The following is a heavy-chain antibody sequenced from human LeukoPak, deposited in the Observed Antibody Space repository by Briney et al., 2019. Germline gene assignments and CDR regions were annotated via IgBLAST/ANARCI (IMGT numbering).Heavy chain of an antibody. D-gene: IGHD6-13*01. J-gene: IGHJ4*02. Sequence: SETLPLTCAVYGGSFSGYYWSWIRQPRGKGLAWIGEINHSGSTNYNPSLKSRVTISVDTSKNQFSLKLSSVTAADTAVYYCARGQGIAAAGTYQLDYWGQGTLVTVSS. CDR3: ARGQGIAAAGTYQLDY. CDR2: INHSGST. CDR1: GGSFSGYY. V-gene: IGHV4-34*01.